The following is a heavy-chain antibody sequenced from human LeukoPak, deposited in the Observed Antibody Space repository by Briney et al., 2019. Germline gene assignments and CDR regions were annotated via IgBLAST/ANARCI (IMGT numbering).Heavy chain of an antibody. Sequence: ASVKVSCKASGYTFTSYGISWVRQAPGQGLEWMGWISAYNGNTNYAQKLQGRVTMTTDTSTSTAYMELRSLRSDDTAVYYCARVRSGYSSSLYWFDPWSQGTLVTVSS. CDR3: ARVRSGYSSSLYWFDP. CDR1: GYTFTSYG. CDR2: ISAYNGNT. D-gene: IGHD6-13*01. J-gene: IGHJ5*02. V-gene: IGHV1-18*01.